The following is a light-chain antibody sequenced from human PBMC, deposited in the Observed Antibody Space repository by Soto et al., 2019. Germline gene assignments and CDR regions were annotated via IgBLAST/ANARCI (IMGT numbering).Light chain of an antibody. CDR1: QNVANN. Sequence: VMTQSPANLSVSPGEGVTLFCRASQNVANNIAWYQVKPAQPPRLLIYASSTRATGIPATFSGSGSETQFSFTISSLHSEDSAVYYCQRYYHWGLSFGGGTKVEI. CDR2: ASS. CDR3: QRYYHWGLS. J-gene: IGKJ4*01. V-gene: IGKV3D-15*01.